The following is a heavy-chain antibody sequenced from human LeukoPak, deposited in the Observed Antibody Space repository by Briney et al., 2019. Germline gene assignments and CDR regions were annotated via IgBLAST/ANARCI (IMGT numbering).Heavy chain of an antibody. CDR2: ISYDGSIK. D-gene: IGHD2-2*01. J-gene: IGHJ4*02. CDR1: GFTFSSYA. Sequence: PGGSLRLSCAASGFTFSSYAVHWVSQAPGKGLEWVAVISYDGSIKFYADSVKGRFTISRDNSKNTLYLQMNSLRAEDTAVYYCARGYCSTISCHSDYWGQGTLVTVSS. CDR3: ARGYCSTISCHSDY. V-gene: IGHV3-30*04.